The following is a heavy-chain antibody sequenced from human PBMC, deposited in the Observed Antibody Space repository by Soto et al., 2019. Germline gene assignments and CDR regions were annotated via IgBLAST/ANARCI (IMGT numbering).Heavy chain of an antibody. D-gene: IGHD3-3*01. CDR1: GFTFGTYT. CDR3: AKLDFWNSYYGLDV. V-gene: IGHV3-23*01. J-gene: IGHJ6*02. Sequence: EVPLLESGGGLVQPGGSLRLSCAASGFTFGTYTMSWVCQAPGKGLEWVSSISGSDGTTYYADSVKGRFSISRDKSKNTLYLQMNSLRAEDTAIYYCAKLDFWNSYYGLDVWGQGTTVTVSS. CDR2: ISGSDGTT.